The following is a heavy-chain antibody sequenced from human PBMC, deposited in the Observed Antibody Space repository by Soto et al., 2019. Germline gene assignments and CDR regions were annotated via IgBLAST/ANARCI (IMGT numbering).Heavy chain of an antibody. Sequence: VQLVESGGGLIQPGGSLRLSCAASGFSVSNNHMTWVRQAAGKGLEWVSLIHGGGSTYYADSVKGRFTISRDNSKNTLYLQMDSLRAEDTAIYYCAGRLTTAASPDYWGQGTLVTVSS. J-gene: IGHJ4*02. V-gene: IGHV3-53*01. D-gene: IGHD3-16*01. CDR3: AGRLTTAASPDY. CDR1: GFSVSNNH. CDR2: IHGGGST.